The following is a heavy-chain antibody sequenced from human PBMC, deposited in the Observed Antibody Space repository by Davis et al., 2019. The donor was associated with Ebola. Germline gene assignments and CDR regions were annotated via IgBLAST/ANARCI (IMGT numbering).Heavy chain of an antibody. J-gene: IGHJ4*02. Sequence: PGGSLRLSCAASGFTFSSYSMNWVRQAPGKGLEWVSSISSSGTCIYYADSVKGRFTISRDNTKNSLYLQMTTLRAEDTAVYYCAGETTVTMLDFDSWGQGTLVTVSS. D-gene: IGHD4-17*01. V-gene: IGHV3-21*01. CDR3: AGETTVTMLDFDS. CDR2: ISSSGTCI. CDR1: GFTFSSYS.